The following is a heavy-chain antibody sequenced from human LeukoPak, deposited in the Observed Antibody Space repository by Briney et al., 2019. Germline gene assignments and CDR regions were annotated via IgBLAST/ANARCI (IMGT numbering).Heavy chain of an antibody. V-gene: IGHV3-23*01. CDR2: TTGSGGST. D-gene: IGHD1-26*01. CDR1: GFTFSNYA. Sequence: GSLRLSCAASGFTFSNYAMSWVRQAPGKGLEWVSGTTGSGGSTFYADSVKGRFTISRDNSKNTLYLQMNSLRAEDTAVYYCAKDRTIGGATTLLFDYWGQGTLVTVSS. J-gene: IGHJ4*02. CDR3: AKDRTIGGATTLLFDY.